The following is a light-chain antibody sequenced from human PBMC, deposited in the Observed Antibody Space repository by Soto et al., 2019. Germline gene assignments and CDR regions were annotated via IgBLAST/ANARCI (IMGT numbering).Light chain of an antibody. CDR3: SSYTSRTTVV. Sequence: QSALTQPASVSGSPGQSITISCTGPSSDVGDYKYVSWYQQHPGKAPKLMIYDVSSRPSGVSNRFSGSKSGNTASLPISGLQDEDEADYYCSSYTSRTTVVFGGGTKLTVL. V-gene: IGLV2-14*01. CDR1: SSDVGDYKY. CDR2: DVS. J-gene: IGLJ2*01.